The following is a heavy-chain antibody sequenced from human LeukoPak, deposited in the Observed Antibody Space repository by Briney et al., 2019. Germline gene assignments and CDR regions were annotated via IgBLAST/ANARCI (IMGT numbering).Heavy chain of an antibody. D-gene: IGHD4-17*01. Sequence: SETLSLTCTVSGGSFSSHYWSWIRQPPGKGLEWIGYISYIGSTNYNPSLKSRVTISADTSKNQFSLKLSSVTAADTAVYCCARDPTTVTKGLDIWGQGTMVTVSS. J-gene: IGHJ3*02. CDR2: ISYIGST. CDR1: GGSFSSHY. V-gene: IGHV4-59*11. CDR3: ARDPTTVTKGLDI.